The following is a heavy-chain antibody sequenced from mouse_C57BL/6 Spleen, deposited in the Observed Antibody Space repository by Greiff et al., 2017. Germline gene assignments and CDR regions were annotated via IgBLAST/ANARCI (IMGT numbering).Heavy chain of an antibody. CDR2: IYPGDGDT. Sequence: QVQLQQSGPELVKPGASVKISCKASGYAFSSSWMNWVKQRPGKGLEWIGRIYPGDGDTNYNGKFKGKATLTADKSSSTAYMQLSSLTSEDSAVYFCARGGFDAGYFDDWGQGTTLTVSS. J-gene: IGHJ2*01. CDR3: ARGGFDAGYFDD. CDR1: GYAFSSSW. V-gene: IGHV1-82*01.